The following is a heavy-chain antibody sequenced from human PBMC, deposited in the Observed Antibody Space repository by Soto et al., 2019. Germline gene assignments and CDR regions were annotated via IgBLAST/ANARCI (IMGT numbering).Heavy chain of an antibody. Sequence: SETLSLTCTVSGGSISSYYWSWIRQPPGKGLEWVGYIYYSGSTNYNPSLKSRVTISVDTSKNQFSLKLSSVTAADTAVYYCARVLSCYEHRGYYYYLDVWGKGTTVTVSS. CDR2: IYYSGST. V-gene: IGHV4-59*01. J-gene: IGHJ6*03. CDR1: GGSISSYY. D-gene: IGHD5-12*01. CDR3: ARVLSCYEHRGYYYYLDV.